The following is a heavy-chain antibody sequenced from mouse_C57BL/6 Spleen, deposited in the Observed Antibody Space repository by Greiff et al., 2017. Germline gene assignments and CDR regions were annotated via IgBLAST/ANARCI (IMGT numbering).Heavy chain of an antibody. J-gene: IGHJ3*01. Sequence: QVHVKQPGTELVKPGASVKLSCKASGYTFTSYWMHWVKQRPGQGLEWIGNINPSNGGTNYNEKFKSKATLTVDKSSSTAYMQLSSLTSEDSAVYYGARGELGQEAWFAYWGKGALVTVAA. CDR2: INPSNGGT. CDR3: ARGELGQEAWFAY. D-gene: IGHD4-1*01. CDR1: GYTFTSYW. V-gene: IGHV1-53*01.